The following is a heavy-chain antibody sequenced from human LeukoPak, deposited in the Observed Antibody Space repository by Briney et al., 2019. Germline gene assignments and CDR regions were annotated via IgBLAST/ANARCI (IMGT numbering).Heavy chain of an antibody. CDR1: GFTFSSYA. Sequence: PGGSLRLSCAASGFTFSSYAMSWVRQAPGKGLEWVSAISGSGGTTYYADSVKGRFTISRDNSKKTLYLQMNSLSAEDAAVYYCVKDDGWVQYANWGQGTLVTVSS. J-gene: IGHJ4*02. V-gene: IGHV3-23*01. D-gene: IGHD5-24*01. CDR3: VKDDGWVQYAN. CDR2: ISGSGGTT.